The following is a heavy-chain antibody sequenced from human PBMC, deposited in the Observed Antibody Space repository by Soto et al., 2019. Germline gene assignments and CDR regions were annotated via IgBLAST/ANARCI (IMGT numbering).Heavy chain of an antibody. D-gene: IGHD4-17*01. CDR1: GYTFTSYY. V-gene: IGHV1-46*03. Sequence: QVQLVQSGAEVKKPGASVKVSCKASGYTFTSYYMHWVRQAPGQGLEWMGIINPSGGSTSYAQKFQGRATKTRDTSTSTVYMELSSLRSEDTAVYYCARERIYGDYGYWGQGTLVTVSS. J-gene: IGHJ4*02. CDR3: ARERIYGDYGY. CDR2: INPSGGST.